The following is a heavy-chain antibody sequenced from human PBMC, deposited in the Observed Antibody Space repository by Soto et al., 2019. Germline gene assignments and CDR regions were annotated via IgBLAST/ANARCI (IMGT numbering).Heavy chain of an antibody. CDR2: IYYSGST. V-gene: IGHV4-59*08. CDR3: ARLWFGAYGMDV. D-gene: IGHD3-10*01. J-gene: IGHJ6*02. Sequence: QVQLQESGPGLVKPSETLSLTCTVSGGSISSYYWSWIRQPPGKGLGWIGYIYYSGSTNYNPSLKSRVTISVDTSKNQFSLKLSSVTAADTAVYYCARLWFGAYGMDVWGQGTTVTVSS. CDR1: GGSISSYY.